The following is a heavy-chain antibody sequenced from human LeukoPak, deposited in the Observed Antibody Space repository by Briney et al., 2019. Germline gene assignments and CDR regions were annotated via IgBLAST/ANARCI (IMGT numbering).Heavy chain of an antibody. V-gene: IGHV1-69*05. CDR1: GGTFSSYA. D-gene: IGHD6-13*01. CDR2: IIPIFGTA. CDR3: ARVTLRAAAGPLWYFDY. J-gene: IGHJ4*02. Sequence: ASVKVSCKASGGTFSSYAISWVRQAPGQGLEWMGGIIPIFGTANYAQKFQGRVTITTDESTSTAYMELSSLRSEDTAVYYCARVTLRAAAGPLWYFDYWGQGTLVTVSS.